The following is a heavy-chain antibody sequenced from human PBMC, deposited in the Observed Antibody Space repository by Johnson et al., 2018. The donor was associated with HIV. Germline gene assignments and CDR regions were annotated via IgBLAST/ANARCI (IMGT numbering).Heavy chain of an antibody. CDR3: ASLVGSSSGEAFDI. CDR1: GFTVSRNF. Sequence: VQLVESGGGLVQPGGSLRLSCAASGFTVSRNFMSWVRQAPGKGLEWVSAISGSGGSTYYADSVKGRFTISRDNSKNTLYLQMNSLRAEDTAVYYCASLVGSSSGEAFDIWGQGTMVTVSS. CDR2: ISGSGGST. D-gene: IGHD6-6*01. V-gene: IGHV3-23*04. J-gene: IGHJ3*02.